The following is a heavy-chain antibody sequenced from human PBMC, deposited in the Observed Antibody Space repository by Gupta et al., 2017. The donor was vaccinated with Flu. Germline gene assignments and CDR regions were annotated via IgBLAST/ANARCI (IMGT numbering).Heavy chain of an antibody. CDR3: ARGAWYSSSPLDYYYGMDV. V-gene: IGHV1-69*01. D-gene: IGHD6-6*01. J-gene: IGHJ6*02. CDR2: IIPIFGTA. CDR1: GGTFSSYA. Sequence: QVQLVQSGAEVKKPGSSVKVSCKASGGTFSSYAISWVRQAPGQGLEWMGGIIPIFGTANYAQKFQGRVTITADESTSTAYMELSSLRSEDTAVYYCARGAWYSSSPLDYYYGMDVWGQGTTVTVSS.